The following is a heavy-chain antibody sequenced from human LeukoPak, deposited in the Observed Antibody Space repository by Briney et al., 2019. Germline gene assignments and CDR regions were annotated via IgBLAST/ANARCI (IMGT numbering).Heavy chain of an antibody. V-gene: IGHV3-33*01. CDR1: GFTFSSYG. D-gene: IGHD4-17*01. Sequence: GGSLRLSCAASGFTFSSYGMHWVRQAPGKGLEWVAVIWYDGSNKCYADSVKGRFTVSRDNSKNTLYLQMNSLRAEDTAVYYCAGDYGEYYYGMDVWGQGTTVTVSS. J-gene: IGHJ6*02. CDR2: IWYDGSNK. CDR3: AGDYGEYYYGMDV.